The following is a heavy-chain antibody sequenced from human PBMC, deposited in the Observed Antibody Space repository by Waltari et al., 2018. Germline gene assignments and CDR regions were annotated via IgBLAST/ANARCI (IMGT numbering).Heavy chain of an antibody. CDR1: GFTFSSYS. D-gene: IGHD3-22*01. J-gene: IGHJ3*02. CDR2: ISSSSSYI. Sequence: EVQLVESGGGLVKPGGSLRLSCAASGFTFSSYSMNWVRQAPGKGLEWVSSISSSSSYIYYADSVKGRFTSSRDNAKNSLYLQMNSLRAEDTAVYYCASGENDSSGYYYVGAFDIWGQGTMVTVSS. V-gene: IGHV3-21*01. CDR3: ASGENDSSGYYYVGAFDI.